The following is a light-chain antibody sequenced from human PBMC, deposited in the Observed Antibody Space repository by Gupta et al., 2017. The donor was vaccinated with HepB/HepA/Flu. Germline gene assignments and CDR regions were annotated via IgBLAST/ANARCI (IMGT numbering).Light chain of an antibody. V-gene: IGKV3-11*01. CDR3: QQRNNGSRLCT. CDR1: QSVSSY. J-gene: IGKJ1*01. Sequence: ELVLTQSPATLSWSPGERATLPCRASQSVSSYLAWYQQKPGQAPRLLIYDASNRATGIPARLSGSGCGTDFTLTISIREPEDFAVDYCQQRNNGSRLCTFGQGTKVEIK. CDR2: DAS.